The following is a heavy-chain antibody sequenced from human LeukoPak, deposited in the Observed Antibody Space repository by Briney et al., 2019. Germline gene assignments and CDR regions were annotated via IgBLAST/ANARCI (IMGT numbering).Heavy chain of an antibody. CDR1: GFTFSTHA. D-gene: IGHD4-17*01. CDR3: ARAIYGDYASTDYNYYYGLDV. J-gene: IGHJ6*02. Sequence: GGSLRLSCVASGFTFSTHAMHWVRQAPGKGLEYVSGITINGGSTYYLNSVKGRFTVSRDNSKNTLFLQMGSLRAEDMAVYYCARAIYGDYASTDYNYYYGLDVWGQGTTVTVSS. CDR2: ITINGGST. V-gene: IGHV3-64*01.